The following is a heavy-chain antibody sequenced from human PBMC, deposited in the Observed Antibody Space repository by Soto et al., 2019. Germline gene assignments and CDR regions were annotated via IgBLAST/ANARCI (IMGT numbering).Heavy chain of an antibody. V-gene: IGHV1-69*13. D-gene: IGHD3-3*01. Sequence: GASVKVSCKASGGTFSSYAISWVRQAPGQGLEWMGGIIPIFGTANYAQKFQGRVTITADESTSTAYMELSSLRSEDTAVYYCARRGDSLKDYDFWSGHNDYYYDGMDVWGQGTTVTVSS. CDR3: ARRGDSLKDYDFWSGHNDYYYDGMDV. CDR1: GGTFSSYA. J-gene: IGHJ6*02. CDR2: IIPIFGTA.